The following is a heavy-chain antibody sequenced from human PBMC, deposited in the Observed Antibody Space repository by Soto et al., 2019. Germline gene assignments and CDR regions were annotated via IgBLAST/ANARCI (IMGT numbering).Heavy chain of an antibody. CDR3: VTNQKGTHTGMDV. V-gene: IGHV1-3*01. CDR1: GYNFNDYI. CDR2: INPGSGDT. Sequence: QVQLVQSGTEVKRPGASVKVSCKSSGYNFNDYILYWVRQAPGQRLEWMGLINPGSGDTKYSQNFQGRVTLTRDTSASTAYMDLDTLRSEDTAVYYCVTNQKGTHTGMDVWGRGTTVTVSS. J-gene: IGHJ6*02.